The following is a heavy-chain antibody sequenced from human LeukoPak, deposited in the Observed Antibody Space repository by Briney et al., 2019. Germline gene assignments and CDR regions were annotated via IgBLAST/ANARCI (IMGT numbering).Heavy chain of an antibody. Sequence: ASVKVSCKASGYTFTSYYMHWVRQSPGQGLEWMGIINPSGGSTSYAQKFQGRVTMTRDTSTSTVYMELSSLRSEDTAVYYCARGGSGRDYYYGMDVWGKGPRSPSPQ. D-gene: IGHD3-10*01. V-gene: IGHV1-46*01. CDR3: ARGGSGRDYYYGMDV. CDR1: GYTFTSYY. CDR2: INPSGGST. J-gene: IGHJ6*04.